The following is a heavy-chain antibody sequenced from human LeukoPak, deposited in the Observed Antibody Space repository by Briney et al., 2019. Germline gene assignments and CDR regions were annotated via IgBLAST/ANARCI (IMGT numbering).Heavy chain of an antibody. CDR3: AREPGSYIPYCSGGSCYLPSYGMDV. J-gene: IGHJ6*02. V-gene: IGHV1-18*01. CDR1: GYTFTSYG. CDR2: ISAYNGNT. Sequence: ASVKASCKASGYTFTSYGISWVRQAPGQGLEWMGWISAYNGNTNYAQKLQGRVTMTTDTSTSTAYMELRSLRSDDTAVYYCAREPGSYIPYCSGGSCYLPSYGMDVWGQGTTVTVSS. D-gene: IGHD2-15*01.